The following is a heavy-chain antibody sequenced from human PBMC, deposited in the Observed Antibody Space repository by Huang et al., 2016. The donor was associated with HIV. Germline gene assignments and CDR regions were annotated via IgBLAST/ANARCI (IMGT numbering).Heavy chain of an antibody. CDR1: TFRLGAYW. D-gene: IGHD1-7*01. CDR3: ATKTGAMDI. Sequence: VESGGRLVQPGGSIRLSCVGLTFRLGAYWMSWVRQTQGKGREWVANIKQDESEKYYVESVKGRFNISRDKAKKILFLQMDNVRVEDTATYYCATKTGAMDIWGQGTAVTVS. V-gene: IGHV3-7*01. J-gene: IGHJ6*02. CDR2: IKQDESEK.